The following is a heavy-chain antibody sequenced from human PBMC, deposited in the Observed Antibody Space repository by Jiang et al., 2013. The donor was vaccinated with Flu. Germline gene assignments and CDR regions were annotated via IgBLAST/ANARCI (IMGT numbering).Heavy chain of an antibody. CDR3: ARDWYRGNWEAYWYFDL. CDR1: VSSNSAA. Sequence: VSSNSAAWNWIRQSPSRGLEWLGRTYYRSKWYNDYAVSVKSRITINPDTSKNQFSLQLNSVTPEDTAVYYCARDWYRGNWEAYWYFDLWGRGTLVTVSS. CDR2: TYYRSKWYN. D-gene: IGHD7-27*01. V-gene: IGHV6-1*01. J-gene: IGHJ2*01.